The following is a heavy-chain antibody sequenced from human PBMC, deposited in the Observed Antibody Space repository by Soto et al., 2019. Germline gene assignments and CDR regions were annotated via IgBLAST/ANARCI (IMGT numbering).Heavy chain of an antibody. Sequence: GGSLRLSWAASGFTFSSYAMSWVRQAPGKGLEWVSAISGSGGSTYYADSVKGRFTISRDNSKNTLYLQMNSLRAEDTAVYYCAKDVGYDILTGYYSDFDYWGQGTLVTVSS. V-gene: IGHV3-23*01. CDR2: ISGSGGST. D-gene: IGHD3-9*01. CDR3: AKDVGYDILTGYYSDFDY. CDR1: GFTFSSYA. J-gene: IGHJ4*02.